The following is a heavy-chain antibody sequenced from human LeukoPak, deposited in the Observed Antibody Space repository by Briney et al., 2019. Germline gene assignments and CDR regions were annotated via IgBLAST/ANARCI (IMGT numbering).Heavy chain of an antibody. J-gene: IGHJ6*03. D-gene: IGHD2-15*01. CDR1: GYTFTSYG. Sequence: ASVKVSCKASGYTFTSYGISWVRQAPGQGLEWMGWISAYNGNTNYARKLQGRVTMTTDTSTSTAYMELRSLRSDDTAVYYCARKIIYCSGGSCPGYMDVWGKGTTVTVSS. V-gene: IGHV1-18*01. CDR3: ARKIIYCSGGSCPGYMDV. CDR2: ISAYNGNT.